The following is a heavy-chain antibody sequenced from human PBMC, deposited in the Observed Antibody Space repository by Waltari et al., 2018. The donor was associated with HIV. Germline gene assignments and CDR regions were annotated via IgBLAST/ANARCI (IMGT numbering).Heavy chain of an antibody. D-gene: IGHD3-16*01. CDR3: TRDVSTYGHEFDY. J-gene: IGHJ4*02. Sequence: EVQLVESGGDLVQPGGSLRLSCAASGFNFRSTWMHWIRQIAGKGLVVVSHNSTRGSDTSYLESVKGRFTISRDNAKNTLYLQMNSLRVEDTAIYYCTRDVSTYGHEFDYWGQGTLVTVAS. CDR1: GFNFRSTW. V-gene: IGHV3-74*01. CDR2: NSTRGSDT.